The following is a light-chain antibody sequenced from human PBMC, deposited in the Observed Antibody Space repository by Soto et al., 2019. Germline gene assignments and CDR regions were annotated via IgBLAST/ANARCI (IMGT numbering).Light chain of an antibody. CDR3: SSYTSINTRSCV. CDR1: IGDMGSYNR. CDR2: EVT. J-gene: IGLJ1*01. V-gene: IGLV2-14*01. Sequence: QSALSQPSPVSGYPGQWITIHCPVTIGDMGSYNRLSWYQQHPGKAPRHLIYEVTDLPSGVSNRFSGSKYGNKASLTISGLQAEDEAEDYCSSYTSINTRSCVFETGTKV.